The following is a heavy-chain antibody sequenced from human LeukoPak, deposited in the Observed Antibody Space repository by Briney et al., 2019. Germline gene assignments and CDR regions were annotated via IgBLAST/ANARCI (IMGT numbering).Heavy chain of an antibody. V-gene: IGHV4-59*01. CDR2: IYYSGST. D-gene: IGHD2-15*01. Sequence: SETLSLTCTVSGGSISSYYWSWIRQPPGKGLEWIGCIYYSGSTNYNPSLKSRVTISVDTSKNQFSLKLSSVTAADTAVYYCARASRVVAHLTYWGQGTLVTVSS. CDR3: ARASRVVAHLTY. J-gene: IGHJ4*02. CDR1: GGSISSYY.